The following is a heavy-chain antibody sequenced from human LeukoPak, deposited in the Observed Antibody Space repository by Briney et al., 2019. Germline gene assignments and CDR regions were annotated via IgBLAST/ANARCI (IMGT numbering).Heavy chain of an antibody. CDR1: GFIFSSYS. Sequence: GGSLRLSSAASGFIFSSYSMNWVRQAPGKGLEWVSSISSISTYILYADSVKGRFTISRDNAKNSLYLQMDSLGAEDTAVYYCARFETSTVRGDEYWGQGTLVAVSS. J-gene: IGHJ4*02. CDR3: ARFETSTVRGDEY. V-gene: IGHV3-21*01. D-gene: IGHD3-10*02. CDR2: ISSISTYI.